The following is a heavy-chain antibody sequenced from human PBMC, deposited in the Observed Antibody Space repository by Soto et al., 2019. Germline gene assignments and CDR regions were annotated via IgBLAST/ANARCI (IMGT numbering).Heavy chain of an antibody. CDR3: ARHHGPTTSENWFDP. J-gene: IGHJ5*02. CDR2: ISTYSGYT. Sequence: QVHLVQSGVEVKTPGASVKVSCQASGYTFFTYDISWVRQAPGQGLEWMGWISTYSGYTKSAQKFQGRVTMTTDTATTTAYLELRRLRSDDTAVYYCARHHGPTTSENWFDPLGQGTLVTVSS. CDR1: GYTFFTYD. V-gene: IGHV1-18*01. D-gene: IGHD5-12*01.